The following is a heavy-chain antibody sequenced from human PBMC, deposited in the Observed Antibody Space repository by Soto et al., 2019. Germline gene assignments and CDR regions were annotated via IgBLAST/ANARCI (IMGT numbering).Heavy chain of an antibody. D-gene: IGHD2-2*01. J-gene: IGHJ6*02. Sequence: QVQLVQSGAEVKKPGSSVKVSCKASGGTFSSYAISWVRQAPGQGLEWMGGIIPIFGTANYAQKFQGRVTITADESTSTAYMELSSLRSEDTAVYYCASSLERSLNIVVVPAAADGPVGAGSRYYYYGMDVWGQGTTVTVSS. CDR1: GGTFSSYA. V-gene: IGHV1-69*01. CDR2: IIPIFGTA. CDR3: ASSLERSLNIVVVPAAADGPVGAGSRYYYYGMDV.